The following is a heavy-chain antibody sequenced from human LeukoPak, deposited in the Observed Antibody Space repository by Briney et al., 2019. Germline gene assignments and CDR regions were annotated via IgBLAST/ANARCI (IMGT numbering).Heavy chain of an antibody. CDR2: IYYSGST. CDR1: GGSISSGGYY. Sequence: SETLSLTCTVSGGSISSGGYYWSWIRQHPGKGLEWIGYIYYSGSTYYNPSLKSRVTISVDTSKNQFSLKLSSVTAADTAVYYCARGGGYQLLLVGDVWGQGTTVTVSS. CDR3: ARGGGYQLLLVGDV. V-gene: IGHV4-31*03. D-gene: IGHD2-2*01. J-gene: IGHJ6*02.